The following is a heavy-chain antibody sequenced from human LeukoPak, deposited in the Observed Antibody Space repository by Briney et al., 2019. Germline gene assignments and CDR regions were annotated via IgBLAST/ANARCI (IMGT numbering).Heavy chain of an antibody. V-gene: IGHV1-69*13. CDR1: GGTFSSYA. CDR2: IIPIFGTA. Sequence: SVKVSCKASGGTFSSYAISWVRQAPGQGLEWMGGIIPIFGTANYAQKFQGRVTITADESTSTAYMELSSLRSEDTAVYYCARAEWGSYDFWSGKPPRPTHLDVWGKGTTVTVSS. CDR3: ARAEWGSYDFWSGKPPRPTHLDV. D-gene: IGHD3-3*01. J-gene: IGHJ6*04.